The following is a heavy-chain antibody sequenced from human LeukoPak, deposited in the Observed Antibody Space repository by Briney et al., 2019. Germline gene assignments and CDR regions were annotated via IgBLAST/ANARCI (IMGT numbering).Heavy chain of an antibody. J-gene: IGHJ3*02. V-gene: IGHV4-4*07. Sequence: PAETLSFTCTASGCSTSSYNWSWIRQPAGRGLEWIGLMYLSVNTNYTHSLKRRVTMSPDTSKNQFSLKLSCVSAWDTAVYYCAKGGSYANGAFDSWGQGTMVTVSS. CDR2: MYLSVNT. CDR1: GCSTSSYN. CDR3: AKGGSYANGAFDS. D-gene: IGHD1-26*01.